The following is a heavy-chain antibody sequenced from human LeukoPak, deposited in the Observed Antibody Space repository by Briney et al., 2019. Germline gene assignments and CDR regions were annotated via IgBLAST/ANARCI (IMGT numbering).Heavy chain of an antibody. CDR2: IYYSGTA. J-gene: IGHJ5*02. Sequence: PSETLSLTCALSGDSISSSTYYWGWIRQPPGKGLEWIGSIYYSGTANYNPSLKSRVTISADTSKNQFSLKLTSVTAADTAVYYCARRGKMATINWFDPWGQGTLVTVSS. D-gene: IGHD5-24*01. CDR1: GDSISSSTYY. V-gene: IGHV4-39*01. CDR3: ARRGKMATINWFDP.